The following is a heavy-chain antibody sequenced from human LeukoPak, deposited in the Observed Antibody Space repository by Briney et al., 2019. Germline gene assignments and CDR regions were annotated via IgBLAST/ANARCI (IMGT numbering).Heavy chain of an antibody. CDR1: GYTFTSYD. Sequence: ASVKVSCKASGYTFTSYDINWVRQATGQGLEWMGWMNPSSGNTGYAQRFQGRVTMTRNTSISTAYMELSSLRSEDTAVYYCARGDRVVTPDYWGQGTLVTVSS. D-gene: IGHD5-12*01. CDR3: ARGDRVVTPDY. J-gene: IGHJ4*02. V-gene: IGHV1-8*01. CDR2: MNPSSGNT.